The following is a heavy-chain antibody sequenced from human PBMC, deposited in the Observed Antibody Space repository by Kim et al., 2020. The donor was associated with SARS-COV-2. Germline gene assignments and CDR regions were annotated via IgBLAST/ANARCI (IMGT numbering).Heavy chain of an antibody. CDR2: IYYSGST. D-gene: IGHD3-3*01. Sequence: SETLSLTCTVSGGSISSYYWSWIRQPPGKGLEWIGYIYYSGSTNYNPSLKSRVTISVDTSKNQFSLKLSSFTASDTAVYYFAREGDFLSCRNRHYYYYY. V-gene: IGHV4-59*01. J-gene: IGHJ6*01. CDR1: GGSISSYY. CDR3: AREGDFLSCRNRHYYYYY.